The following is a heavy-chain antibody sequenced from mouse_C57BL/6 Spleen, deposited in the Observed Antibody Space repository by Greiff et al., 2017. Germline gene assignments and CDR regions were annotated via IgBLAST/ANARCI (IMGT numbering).Heavy chain of an antibody. V-gene: IGHV1-64*01. J-gene: IGHJ1*03. CDR1: GYTFTSYW. D-gene: IGHD2-3*01. CDR2: IHPNSGST. CDR3: ARSYDPWYFDV. Sequence: QVHVKQPGAELVKPGASVKLSCKASGYTFTSYWMHWVKQRPGQGLEWIGMIHPNSGSTNYNEKFKSKATLTVDKSSSTAYMQLSSLTSEDSAVYYCARSYDPWYFDVWGTGTTVTVSS.